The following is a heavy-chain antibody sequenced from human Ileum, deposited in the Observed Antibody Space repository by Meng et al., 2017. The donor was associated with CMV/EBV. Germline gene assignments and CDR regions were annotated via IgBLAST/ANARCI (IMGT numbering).Heavy chain of an antibody. CDR1: GFTFSNAF. D-gene: IGHD2-15*01. CDR3: TTDYCSGNSCYYDAFDI. V-gene: IGHV3-15*01. CDR2: IKSKTDGEKT. Sequence: GESLKISCAASGFTFSNAFMTLVRQAPGKGLEWVGRIKSKTDGEKTDYAAPVKGRFTISRDDSEDTLYLQMNSLKTEDTAVYYCTTDYCSGNSCYYDAFDIWGQGTMVTVSS. J-gene: IGHJ3*02.